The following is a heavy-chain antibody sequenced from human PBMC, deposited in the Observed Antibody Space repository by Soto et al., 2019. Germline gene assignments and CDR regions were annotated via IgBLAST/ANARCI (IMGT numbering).Heavy chain of an antibody. J-gene: IGHJ5*01. CDR3: ARKPNGFDS. V-gene: IGHV3-23*01. Sequence: VQLLESGGGLVQPGGSLRLSCAASGFTFSRHAMTWVRQAPGKGLEWVSSISENSGGTYYADSVKCRFTISRDNSKNTLYLQMNNLRAEDTALYYCARKPNGFDSWGQGTLVTVSS. CDR1: GFTFSRHA. CDR2: ISENSGGT.